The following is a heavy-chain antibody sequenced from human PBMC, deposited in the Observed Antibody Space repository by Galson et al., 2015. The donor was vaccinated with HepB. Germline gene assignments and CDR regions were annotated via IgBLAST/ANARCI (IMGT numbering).Heavy chain of an antibody. J-gene: IGHJ4*02. CDR2: ISGSGSST. D-gene: IGHD3-22*01. CDR1: GFTFNYHA. Sequence: SLRLSCAASGFTFNYHAMNWVRQAPGKGLEWVASISGSGSSTYYADSVKGRFTISSDDSLDTVDLQMDSLRVDDTAVYYCAKDYLPYYDRWGSYSDLYYFDYWGQGTLVTVSS. CDR3: AKDYLPYYDRWGSYSDLYYFDY. V-gene: IGHV3-23*01.